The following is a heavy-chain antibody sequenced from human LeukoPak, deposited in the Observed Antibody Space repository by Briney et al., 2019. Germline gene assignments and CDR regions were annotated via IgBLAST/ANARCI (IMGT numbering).Heavy chain of an antibody. D-gene: IGHD1-26*01. CDR1: GFTFSSYA. V-gene: IGHV3-30-3*01. CDR3: ARGGIVGPTSYFYYGMDV. Sequence: GGSLRLSCAASGFTFSSYAMHWVRQAPGEGLEWVAVISYDGSNKYYADSVKGRFTISRDNSKNTLCLQMNSLRAEDTAVYYCARGGIVGPTSYFYYGMDVWGQGTTVTVSS. CDR2: ISYDGSNK. J-gene: IGHJ6*02.